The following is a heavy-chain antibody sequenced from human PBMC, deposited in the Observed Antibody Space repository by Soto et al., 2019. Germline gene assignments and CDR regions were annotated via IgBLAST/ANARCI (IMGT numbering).Heavy chain of an antibody. CDR3: ARDPLPGY. CDR1: GGTINSDY. V-gene: IGHV4-59*01. Sequence: QVQLQESGPGLVKPSETLSLTCTVSGGTINSDYWSWIRQPPGKGLEWIGYIYYRGNTNYNPSLKSRVPISIDTSKNQYSLKLSSVTAADTAVYYCARDPLPGYWGQGTLVTVSS. CDR2: IYYRGNT. J-gene: IGHJ4*02.